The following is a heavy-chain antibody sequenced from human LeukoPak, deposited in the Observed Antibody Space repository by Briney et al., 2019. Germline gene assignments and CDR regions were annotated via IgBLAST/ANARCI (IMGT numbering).Heavy chain of an antibody. CDR2: IYYSGST. J-gene: IGHJ5*02. D-gene: IGHD3-10*01. CDR1: GGSISSSSSY. V-gene: IGHV4-39*01. CDR3: ARHTGRRLSPYYYGSGRSNWFDP. Sequence: SETLSLTCTVSGGSISSSSSYWGWIRQPPGKGLEWIGSIYYSGSTYYNPSLQSRVTISVDTSKNQFSLKLNSVTAADTAVYYCARHTGRRLSPYYYGSGRSNWFDPWGQGTLVTVSS.